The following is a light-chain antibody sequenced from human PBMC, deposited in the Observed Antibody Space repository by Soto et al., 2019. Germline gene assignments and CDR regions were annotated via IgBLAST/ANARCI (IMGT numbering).Light chain of an antibody. CDR2: GAS. Sequence: ELVLTQSPGTLSLSPGERATLSCRASQSVSSSYLAWYQQKPGQAPRLLIYGASSRATGIPDRISGSGSGTDFSLSISRLEPEDLAVYCCQEYGSSPGYRCTFGQGTMLEIK. CDR1: QSVSSSY. V-gene: IGKV3-20*01. CDR3: QEYGSSPGYRCT. J-gene: IGKJ2*02.